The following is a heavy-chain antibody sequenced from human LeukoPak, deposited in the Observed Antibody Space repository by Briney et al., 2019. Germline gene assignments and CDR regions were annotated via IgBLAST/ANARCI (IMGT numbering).Heavy chain of an antibody. CDR1: GFTFSAYS. CDR3: SVVADAFDM. CDR2: ISTSIDTK. D-gene: IGHD6-6*01. J-gene: IGHJ3*02. Sequence: GGSLRLSCAASGFTFSAYSMNWIRQAPGKGLEWVSYISTSIDTKYYADSVKGRFTISRDNAKNSLYLQMNSLRADDTAVYYCSVVADAFDMWGPGTMVTVSS. V-gene: IGHV3-48*01.